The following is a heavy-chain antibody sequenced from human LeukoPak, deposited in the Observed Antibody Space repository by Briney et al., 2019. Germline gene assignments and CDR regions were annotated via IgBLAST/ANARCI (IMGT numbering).Heavy chain of an antibody. D-gene: IGHD3-22*01. CDR1: GGSFSGYY. V-gene: IGHV4-34*01. J-gene: IGHJ4*02. CDR3: ARGRNSSGYYSGYYFDY. CDR2: INHSGST. Sequence: SETLSLTCAVYGGSFSGYYWSWIRQPPGKGLEWIGEINHSGSTNYNPSLKSRVTISVDTSKNQFSLKLSSVTAADTAVYYCARGRNSSGYYSGYYFDYWGQGALVTVSS.